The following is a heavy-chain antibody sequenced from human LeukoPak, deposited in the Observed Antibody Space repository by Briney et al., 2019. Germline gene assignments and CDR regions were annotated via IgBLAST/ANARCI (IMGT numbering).Heavy chain of an antibody. Sequence: PSETLSLTCTVSGGSISSYYWSWIRQPPGKGLEWIGYIYYSGSTNYNPSLKSRVTISVDTSKNQFSLKLSSVTAADTAVYYCAREQFSWTSLGPRWFRPRGQGTLVNVSS. CDR3: AREQFSWTSLGPRWFRP. J-gene: IGHJ5*02. D-gene: IGHD2-2*01. CDR1: GGSISSYY. CDR2: IYYSGST. V-gene: IGHV4-59*01.